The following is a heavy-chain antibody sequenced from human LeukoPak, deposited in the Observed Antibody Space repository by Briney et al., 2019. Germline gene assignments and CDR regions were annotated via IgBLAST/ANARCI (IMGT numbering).Heavy chain of an antibody. CDR1: GFTFSNYA. CDR3: AKGRYYITGASGY. Sequence: GGSLRLSCAASGFTFSNYAMNWVRQAPGKGLEWVSGISGSGDSTYCADSVKGRFTISRDNSKNTLYLQMNSLRAEDTALYYCAKGRYYITGASGYWGQGTLVTVSS. CDR2: ISGSGDST. V-gene: IGHV3-23*01. D-gene: IGHD1-20*01. J-gene: IGHJ4*02.